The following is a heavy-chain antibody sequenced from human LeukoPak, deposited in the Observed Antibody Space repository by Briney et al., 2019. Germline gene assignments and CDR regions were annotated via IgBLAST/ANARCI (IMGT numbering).Heavy chain of an antibody. Sequence: SVLVSCKASGGTFSSYAISWVRQAPGQGLEWMGRIIPILGIPNYAQKFQGRVTITADKSTTTAYMELSSLRSEDTAVYYCATEAIVVVTARDYWYFDLWGRGTLV. V-gene: IGHV1-69*04. J-gene: IGHJ2*01. D-gene: IGHD2-21*02. CDR3: ATEAIVVVTARDYWYFDL. CDR1: GGTFSSYA. CDR2: IIPILGIP.